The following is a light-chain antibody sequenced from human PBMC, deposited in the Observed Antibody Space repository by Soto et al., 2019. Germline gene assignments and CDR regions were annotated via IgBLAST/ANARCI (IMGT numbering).Light chain of an antibody. J-gene: IGLJ1*01. CDR3: ASWDDSLNGLL. V-gene: IGLV1-44*01. CDR2: DNN. Sequence: QSVLTQPPSASGTPGQRVTISCSGSSSNIGINAVNWYQQLPGTAPKLLMYDNNQRPSGVPDRVSGSKSGTSASLAISGLQSDDAADYYCASWDDSLNGLLFGTGTKLTVL. CDR1: SSNIGINA.